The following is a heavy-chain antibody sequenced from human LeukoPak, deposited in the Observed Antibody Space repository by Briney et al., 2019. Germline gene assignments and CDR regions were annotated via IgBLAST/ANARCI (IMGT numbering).Heavy chain of an antibody. Sequence: ASVKVSCKASGGTFSSYAISWVRQAPGQGLEWMGRIIPILGIANYAQKFQGRVTITADKSTSTAYMELSSLRSEDTAVYYCAREKRGYCSGGSCYLPFDYWGQGTLVTVSS. CDR3: AREKRGYCSGGSCYLPFDY. CDR1: GGTFSSYA. CDR2: IIPILGIA. V-gene: IGHV1-69*04. D-gene: IGHD2-15*01. J-gene: IGHJ4*02.